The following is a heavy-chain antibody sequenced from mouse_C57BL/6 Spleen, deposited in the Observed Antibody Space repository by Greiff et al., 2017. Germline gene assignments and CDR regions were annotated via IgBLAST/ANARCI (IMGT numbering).Heavy chain of an antibody. J-gene: IGHJ2*01. CDR3: ARWDYYGSDY. Sequence: VQLQQSGPELVKPGASVKISCKASGYAFSSSWMNWVKQRPGKGLEWIGRIYPGDGDTNYNGKFKGKATLTADKSSSTAYMQLSSLTSEDSAVYFCARWDYYGSDYWGQGTTLTVSS. CDR1: GYAFSSSW. CDR2: IYPGDGDT. V-gene: IGHV1-82*01. D-gene: IGHD1-1*01.